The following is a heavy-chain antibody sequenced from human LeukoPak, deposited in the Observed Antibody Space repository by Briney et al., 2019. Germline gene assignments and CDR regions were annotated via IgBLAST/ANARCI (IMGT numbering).Heavy chain of an antibody. D-gene: IGHD3-10*01. CDR1: GYTFTGYY. CDR2: INPNSGGT. V-gene: IGHV1-2*04. J-gene: IGHJ6*04. CDR3: ARGDFIRLITMVRGVIPPDYYYYGMDV. Sequence: ASVKVSCKASGYTFTGYYMHWVRQAPGQGLGWMGWINPNSGGTNYAQKFQGWVTMTRDTSISTAYMELSRLRSDDTAVYYCARGDFIRLITMVRGVIPPDYYYYGMDVWGKGTTVTVSS.